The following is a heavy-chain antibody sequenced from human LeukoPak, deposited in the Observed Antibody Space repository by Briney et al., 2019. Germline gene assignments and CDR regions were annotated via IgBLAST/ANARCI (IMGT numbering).Heavy chain of an antibody. CDR3: ASGYFKSREGGNKY. V-gene: IGHV3-74*01. J-gene: IGHJ4*02. Sequence: GGSLRLSCAVSGFTFTNYWMHWVRQVPGKGLEWVSRIDVDGTKADYADSVKGRFTISRDNAKNTLHLQMNSLRADDTASYYCASGYFKSREGGNKYWGQGTLVTVSS. D-gene: IGHD2/OR15-2a*01. CDR2: IDVDGTKA. CDR1: GFTFTNYW.